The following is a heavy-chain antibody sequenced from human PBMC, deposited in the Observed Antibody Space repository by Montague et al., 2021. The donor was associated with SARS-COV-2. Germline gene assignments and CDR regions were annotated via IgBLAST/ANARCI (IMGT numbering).Heavy chain of an antibody. V-gene: IGHV4-59*08. CDR1: GGSISSYY. CDR2: IYYSGST. Sequence: SETLSLTCTVPGGSISSYYWSWIRQPPGKGLEWIGYIYYSGSTNYNPSLKSRVTISVDMSKNQFSLKLSSVTAADTAVYYCARAGSGSLSFYYYYGMDVWGQGTTVTVSS. J-gene: IGHJ6*02. CDR3: ARAGSGSLSFYYYYGMDV. D-gene: IGHD3-10*01.